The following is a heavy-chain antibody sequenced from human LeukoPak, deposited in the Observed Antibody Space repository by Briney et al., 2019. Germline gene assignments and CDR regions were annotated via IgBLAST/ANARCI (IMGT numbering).Heavy chain of an antibody. CDR1: GYTFTGYY. J-gene: IGHJ6*03. CDR2: INPNSGGT. V-gene: IGHV1-2*02. D-gene: IGHD5-18*01. Sequence: ASVKVSCKASGYTFTGYYMHWVRQAPGQGLEWMGWINPNSGGTNYAQKFQGRVTMTRDTSISTAYMELGRLRSDDTAVYYCARDGSYGYQYRNYYYMDVWGKGTTVTISS. CDR3: ARDGSYGYQYRNYYYMDV.